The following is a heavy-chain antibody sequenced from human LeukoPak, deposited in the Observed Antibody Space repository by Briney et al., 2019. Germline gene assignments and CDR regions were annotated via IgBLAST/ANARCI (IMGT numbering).Heavy chain of an antibody. D-gene: IGHD1-1*01. Sequence: ASVKVSCKVSGYTLTELSMHLVRQAPGKGLEWMGGFDPEDGETIYAQKFQGRVTMTEDTSTDTAYVELSSLRSEDTAVYYCATYNWNTFDYYYMDVWGKGTTVTVSS. CDR2: FDPEDGET. CDR3: ATYNWNTFDYYYMDV. CDR1: GYTLTELS. J-gene: IGHJ6*03. V-gene: IGHV1-24*01.